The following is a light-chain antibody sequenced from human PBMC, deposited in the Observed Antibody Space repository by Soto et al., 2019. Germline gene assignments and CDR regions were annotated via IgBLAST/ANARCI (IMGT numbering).Light chain of an antibody. V-gene: IGKV3D-20*02. CDR2: GAS. J-gene: IGKJ5*01. CDR1: QTFGSSV. Sequence: VLTQSPATLSLSPGERATLSCRASQTFGSSVLAWYQQKRGQAPTLLIYGASKRATGIPDRFSGSGSGADFTLTINRLEPEDFAVYYCQQRSDWPPITFGQGTRLEI. CDR3: QQRSDWPPIT.